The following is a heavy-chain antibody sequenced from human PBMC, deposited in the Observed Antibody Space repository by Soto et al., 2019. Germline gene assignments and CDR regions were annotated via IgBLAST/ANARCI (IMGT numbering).Heavy chain of an antibody. V-gene: IGHV1-46*01. CDR1: GYTFTSYY. J-gene: IGHJ4*02. Sequence: ASVKVSCKASGYTFTSYYMHWVRQAPGQGLEWMGIINPSGGSTSYAQKFQGRVTMTRDTSTSTVYMELSSLRSEDTAVYYCAGGDSYCGGDSPSDYWGQGTLVTVSS. CDR2: INPSGGST. D-gene: IGHD2-21*02. CDR3: AGGDSYCGGDSPSDY.